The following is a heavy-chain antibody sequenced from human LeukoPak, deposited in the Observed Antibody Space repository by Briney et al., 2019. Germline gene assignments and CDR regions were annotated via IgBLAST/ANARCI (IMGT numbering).Heavy chain of an antibody. V-gene: IGHV4-59*01. CDR1: GGSISSYY. Sequence: PSGTLSLTCTVSGGSISSYYWSWIRQPPGKGLEWIGYIYYSGSTNYNPSLKSRVTISVDTSKNQFSLKLSSVTAADTAVYYCARGSFKGTASDYWGQGTLVTVSS. CDR2: IYYSGST. CDR3: ARGSFKGTASDY. J-gene: IGHJ4*02.